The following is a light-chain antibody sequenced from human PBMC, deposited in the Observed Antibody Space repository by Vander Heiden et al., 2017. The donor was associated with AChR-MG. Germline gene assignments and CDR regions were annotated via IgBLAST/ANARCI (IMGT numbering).Light chain of an antibody. CDR2: VAS. CDR1: RSGSSY. J-gene: IGKJ2*01. V-gene: IGKV3-11*01. CDR3: QQRRNCPVT. Sequence: IVLTEFPATLSLPPGDRATLSCRASRSGSSYLAWYQQKPGQAPKLLIYVASNRATGIPDRFSGSGSGTDFTLTISRVEPEDVGVYYCQQRRNCPVTFGQGTKLDIK.